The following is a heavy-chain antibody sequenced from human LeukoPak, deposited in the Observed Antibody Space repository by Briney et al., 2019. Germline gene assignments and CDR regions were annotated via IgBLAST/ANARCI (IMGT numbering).Heavy chain of an antibody. CDR3: AENGISSGYSSSWYGYYYYGMYV. V-gene: IGHV1-69*13. J-gene: IGHJ6*02. Sequence: SVKVSCKASGGTFTSYAISWVRQAPGQGREWMGGIIAIFGAANYAQKFQGRVTITADESTSTAYMELSSLISEDTAVYYCAENGISSGYSSSWYGYYYYGMYVWGQVTTVTVSS. CDR2: IIAIFGAA. D-gene: IGHD6-13*01. CDR1: GGTFTSYA.